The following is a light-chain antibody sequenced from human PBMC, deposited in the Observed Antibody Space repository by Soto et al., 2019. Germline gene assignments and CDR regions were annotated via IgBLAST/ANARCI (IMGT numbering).Light chain of an antibody. J-gene: IGKJ1*01. CDR2: AAS. Sequence: IKMTQSPSSLSASVGDRVNITCRASESIRNYLHWYQQKPGKAPKLLIYAASNLQSGVPSRFSGSGSGTDFTLTMNSLQPEDFATYYCQQVYSAPWTFGQGTKVEIK. CDR3: QQVYSAPWT. V-gene: IGKV1-39*01. CDR1: ESIRNY.